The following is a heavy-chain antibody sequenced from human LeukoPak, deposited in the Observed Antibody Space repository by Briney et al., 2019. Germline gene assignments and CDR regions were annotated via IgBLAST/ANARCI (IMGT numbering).Heavy chain of an antibody. D-gene: IGHD4-17*01. CDR3: ARELITYGDYPYYFYY. V-gene: IGHV3-23*01. CDR1: GFTFSSYA. J-gene: IGHJ4*02. CDR2: ISGSGGST. Sequence: GGSLRLSCAASGFTFSSYAMSSVRQAPRKGLEWVSAISGSGGSTYYADSVKGRFTISRDNSKNTLYLHMNSLRAADTPLYFCARELITYGDYPYYFYYWGERALGTVSS.